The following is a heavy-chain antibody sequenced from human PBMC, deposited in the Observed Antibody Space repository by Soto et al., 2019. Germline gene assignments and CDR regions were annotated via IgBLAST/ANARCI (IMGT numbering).Heavy chain of an antibody. CDR3: ASRRGGTKTAYYYYGMDL. V-gene: IGHV5-10-1*01. CDR1: GYSFTSYW. D-gene: IGHD3-16*01. CDR2: IDPIDSYT. Sequence: PGESLKIACKGSGYSFTSYWISWVRQMPGKGLEWMGRIDPIDSYTNYSPSFQGHVTISADKSISTAYLQWSSLKASDTAMYYCASRRGGTKTAYYYYGMDLWGQGTTVTGSS. J-gene: IGHJ6*02.